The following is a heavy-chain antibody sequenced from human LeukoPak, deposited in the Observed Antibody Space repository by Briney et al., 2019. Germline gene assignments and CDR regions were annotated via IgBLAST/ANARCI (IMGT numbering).Heavy chain of an antibody. Sequence: PSETLSLTCTVSGGSISSSSYYWGWIRRPPGKGLEWIGSIYYSGSTYYNPSLKSRVTISVDTSKNQFSLKLSSVTAADTAVYYCARARIAARPLGFDYWGQGTLVTVSS. CDR2: IYYSGST. CDR3: ARARIAARPLGFDY. D-gene: IGHD6-6*01. V-gene: IGHV4-39*07. J-gene: IGHJ4*02. CDR1: GGSISSSSYY.